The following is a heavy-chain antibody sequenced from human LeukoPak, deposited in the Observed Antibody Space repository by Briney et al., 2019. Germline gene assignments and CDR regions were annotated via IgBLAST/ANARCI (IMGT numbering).Heavy chain of an antibody. CDR2: IIPILGIA. CDR1: GGTFSSYA. D-gene: IGHD1-26*01. J-gene: IGHJ4*02. Sequence: SVKVSCKASGGTFSSYAISWVRQAPGQGLERMGRIIPILGIANYAQKFQGRVTITADKSTSTAYMELSSLRSEDTAVYYCAREKEGATVYWGQGTLVTVSS. V-gene: IGHV1-69*04. CDR3: AREKEGATVY.